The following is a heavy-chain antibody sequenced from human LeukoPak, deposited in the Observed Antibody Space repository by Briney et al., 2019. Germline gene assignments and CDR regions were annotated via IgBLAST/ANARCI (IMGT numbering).Heavy chain of an antibody. CDR2: TYYRSKWYN. CDR3: VRGNMRFDY. V-gene: IGHV6-1*01. D-gene: IGHD2-2*01. Sequence: SQTLSLTCAISGESVSSNGAAWNWIRQSPSRGLEWLGRTYYRSKWYNEYSVSVKSRITINPDTSKNQFSLQLNSVTPEDSAVYYCVRGNMRFDYWGQGTLVTVSS. CDR1: GESVSSNGAA. J-gene: IGHJ4*02.